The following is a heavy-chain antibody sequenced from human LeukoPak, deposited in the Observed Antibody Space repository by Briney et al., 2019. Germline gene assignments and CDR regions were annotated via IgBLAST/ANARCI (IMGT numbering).Heavy chain of an antibody. J-gene: IGHJ4*02. V-gene: IGHV1-46*01. CDR3: AIAYYYDSSGYFDY. Sequence: GASVKVSCKASGYTFTSYGISWVRQAPGQGLEWMGITNPSGGSTSYAQKFQGRVTMTRDTSTSTVYMELSSLRSEDTAVYYCAIAYYYDSSGYFDYWGQGTLVTVSS. CDR2: TNPSGGST. D-gene: IGHD3-22*01. CDR1: GYTFTSYG.